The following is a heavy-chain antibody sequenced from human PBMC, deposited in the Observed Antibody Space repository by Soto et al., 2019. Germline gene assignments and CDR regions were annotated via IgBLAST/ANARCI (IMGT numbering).Heavy chain of an antibody. D-gene: IGHD3-10*01. Sequence: EVQLVESGGGLVQPGGSLRLSCAASGFSFSNYWVHWVRHAPGKGLVWVSRVTPDGRSISYADSVKGRFTVSRDNAKNTVSLEMNSLRVADTDVYYCTTIASAVSYGSFDIWGQGTVIIVSS. CDR3: TTIASAVSYGSFDI. V-gene: IGHV3-74*01. J-gene: IGHJ3*02. CDR1: GFSFSNYW. CDR2: VTPDGRSI.